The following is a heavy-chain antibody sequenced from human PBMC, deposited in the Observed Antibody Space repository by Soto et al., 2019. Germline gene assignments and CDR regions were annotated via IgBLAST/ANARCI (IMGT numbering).Heavy chain of an antibody. V-gene: IGHV3-21*01. J-gene: IGHJ4*02. CDR3: ARVKWEHDSSGYYHAY. CDR1: GFTFSSYS. Sequence: LSCAASGFTFSSYSMNLVRQAPGKGLEWVSSISSGSSYIYYADSVKGRFTISRDNAKNSLYLQMNSLRAEDTAVYYCARVKWEHDSSGYYHAYWGQGNLVTVTS. CDR2: ISSGSSYI. D-gene: IGHD3-22*01.